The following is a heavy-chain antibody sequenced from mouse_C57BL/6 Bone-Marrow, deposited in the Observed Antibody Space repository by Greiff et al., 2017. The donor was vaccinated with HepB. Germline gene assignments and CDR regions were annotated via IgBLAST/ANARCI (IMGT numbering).Heavy chain of an antibody. CDR1: GFTFSDYY. CDR3: AIAAYYDYDGRFAY. D-gene: IGHD2-4*01. J-gene: IGHJ3*01. Sequence: EVKLMESEGGLVQPGSSMKLSCTASGFTFSDYYMAWVRQVPEKGLDWVANINYDGSSTYYLASLKSLFIISRDNEKNILYLQMSSLKSEDTATYYCAIAAYYDYDGRFAYWGQGTLVTVSA. V-gene: IGHV5-16*01. CDR2: INYDGSST.